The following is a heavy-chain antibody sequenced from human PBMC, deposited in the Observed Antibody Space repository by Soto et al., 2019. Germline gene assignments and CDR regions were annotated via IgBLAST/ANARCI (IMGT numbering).Heavy chain of an antibody. CDR2: IYHGGTT. CDR1: VYYIRCGSY. V-gene: IGHV4-38-2*02. CDR3: ARVHVMVVAGSTFDY. Sequence: SETLSLTCIFSVYYIRCGSYWAWIRQPPVKGPEWIASIYHGGTTFYNPSLKSRITISVDTSNNQFSLKLTSVTAADTAVYYCARVHVMVVAGSTFDYWGHGTMVTVSS. D-gene: IGHD6-19*01. J-gene: IGHJ4*01.